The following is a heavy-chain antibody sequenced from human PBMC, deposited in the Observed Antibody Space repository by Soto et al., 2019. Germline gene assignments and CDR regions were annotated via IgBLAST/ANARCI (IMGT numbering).Heavy chain of an antibody. CDR1: GYTFTSYG. J-gene: IGHJ4*02. D-gene: IGHD2-15*01. V-gene: IGHV1-18*01. Sequence: ASVKVSCQASGYTFTSYGISWVRQAPGQGLEWMGWISAYNGNTNYAQKLQGRVTMTTDTSTSTAYMELRSLRSDDTAVYYCARDREGYCSGGSCFYYWGQGTLVTVSS. CDR3: ARDREGYCSGGSCFYY. CDR2: ISAYNGNT.